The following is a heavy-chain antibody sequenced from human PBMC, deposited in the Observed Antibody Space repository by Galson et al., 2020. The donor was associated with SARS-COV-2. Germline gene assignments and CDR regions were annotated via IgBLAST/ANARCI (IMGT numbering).Heavy chain of an antibody. V-gene: IGHV3-23*01. CDR3: VKGQWRFAP. CDR1: GFTFDDYT. Sequence: GGSLRLSCAASGFTFDDYTMHWVRQAPGKGLEWVSVIGSSADSTYYADSAKGRFTVSRDNSKNTLYLQMSSLRAEDTAVYYCVKGQWRFAPWGQGTLVTVSS. J-gene: IGHJ5*02. D-gene: IGHD6-19*01. CDR2: IGSSADST.